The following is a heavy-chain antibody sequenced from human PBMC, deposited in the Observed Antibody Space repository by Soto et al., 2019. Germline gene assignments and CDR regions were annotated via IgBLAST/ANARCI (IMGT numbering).Heavy chain of an antibody. D-gene: IGHD6-13*01. CDR3: ARDRDSSSWFVYNWFDP. V-gene: IGHV1-3*01. CDR1: GYTFTSYA. CDR2: INAGNGNT. Sequence: ASVKVSCKASGYTFTSYAMHWVRQAPGQRLEWMGWINAGNGNTNYAQKLQGRVTMTTDTSTSTAYMELRSLRSDDTAVYYCARDRDSSSWFVYNWFDPWGQGTLVTVSS. J-gene: IGHJ5*02.